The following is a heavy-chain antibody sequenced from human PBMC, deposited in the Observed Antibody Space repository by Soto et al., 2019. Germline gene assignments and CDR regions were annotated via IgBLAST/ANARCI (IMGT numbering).Heavy chain of an antibody. J-gene: IGHJ5*02. D-gene: IGHD3-3*01. Sequence: SVPTLVNATQTLTLTCGFSGFSLSTSGLGVGWIRQPPGKALEWLALIYWNDDKRYSPSLKSRLTITKDTSKNQVVLTMTNMDPVDTATYYCAHSTEGYDFWSGYYNWFDPWGQGTLVTVSS. V-gene: IGHV2-5*01. CDR1: GFSLSTSGLG. CDR2: IYWNDDK. CDR3: AHSTEGYDFWSGYYNWFDP.